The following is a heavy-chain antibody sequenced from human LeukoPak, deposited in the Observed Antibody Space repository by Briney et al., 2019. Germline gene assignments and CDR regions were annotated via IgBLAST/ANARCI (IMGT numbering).Heavy chain of an antibody. CDR2: LYWNDDK. V-gene: IGHV2-5*04. D-gene: IGHD2/OR15-2a*01. Sequence: SGPTLVRPTQTLTLTCTFSGFSLSTSGVGVGWIRQPPGKAPEWLALLYWNDDKSYTASLKSRLTITKDTSKNQVVLTLTNVDPVDTGTYYCVRTFYGADSWGQGTVVTVPS. CDR1: GFSLSTSGVG. CDR3: VRTFYGADS. J-gene: IGHJ4*02.